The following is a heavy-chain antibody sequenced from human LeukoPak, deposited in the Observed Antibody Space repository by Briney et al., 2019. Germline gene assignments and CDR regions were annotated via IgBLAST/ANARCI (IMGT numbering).Heavy chain of an antibody. CDR2: ISSSSSTI. J-gene: IGHJ3*02. Sequence: GGSLRLSCAASGFTFSSYEMNWVRQAPGKGLEWVSYISSSSSTIYYADSVKGRFTISRDNAKNSLYLQMNSLRAEDTAVYYCARDWRDSSGKFPNDAFDIWGQGAMVTVSS. CDR1: GFTFSSYE. CDR3: ARDWRDSSGKFPNDAFDI. V-gene: IGHV3-48*03. D-gene: IGHD3-22*01.